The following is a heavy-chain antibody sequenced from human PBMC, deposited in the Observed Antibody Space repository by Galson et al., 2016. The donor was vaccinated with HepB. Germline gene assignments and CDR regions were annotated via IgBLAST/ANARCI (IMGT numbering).Heavy chain of an antibody. J-gene: IGHJ4*02. V-gene: IGHV4-30-2*01. CDR2: IYHGGTT. CDR3: ARGLYDVGGYSD. Sequence: TLSLTCGVSGYSMSRGAHCWSWIRQPPGKGLEWIGYIYHGGTTYYNPSLKSRVTISVDRSKNQFSLRLSSVTAADTAVYYCARGLYDVGGYSDWGQGSLVTVSS. CDR1: GYSMSRGAHC. D-gene: IGHD3-22*01.